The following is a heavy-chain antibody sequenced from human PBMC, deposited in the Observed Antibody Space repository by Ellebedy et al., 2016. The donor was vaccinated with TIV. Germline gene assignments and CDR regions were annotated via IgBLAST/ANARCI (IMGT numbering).Heavy chain of an antibody. Sequence: PGGSLRLSCAASGFTFEDYVMHWIRQPPGKGLEWFTVISWDGTMTYHADSVKGRFTVSRDNKKTLLNLKMNSLKPEDTAVYYCGKDLDVFTVSDFWGQGTLVTVSS. V-gene: IGHV3-43*01. CDR3: GKDLDVFTVSDF. J-gene: IGHJ4*02. CDR2: ISWDGTMT. CDR1: GFTFEDYV. D-gene: IGHD3-10*02.